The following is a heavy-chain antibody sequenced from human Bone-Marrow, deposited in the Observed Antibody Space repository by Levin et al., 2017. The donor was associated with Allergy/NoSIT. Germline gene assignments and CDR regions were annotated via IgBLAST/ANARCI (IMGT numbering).Heavy chain of an antibody. V-gene: IGHV3-11*05. J-gene: IGHJ4*02. CDR3: ARGVGAPDYFDS. CDR2: IKNSGTYT. Sequence: GGSLRLSCAASGFTFSDYYMTWIRQAPGKGLEWVSYIKNSGTYTNYADSVRGRFTISRDNARNSLFLQMNSLRAEDTAAYYCARGVGAPDYFDSWGQGTLVTVSS. CDR1: GFTFSDYY. D-gene: IGHD1-14*01.